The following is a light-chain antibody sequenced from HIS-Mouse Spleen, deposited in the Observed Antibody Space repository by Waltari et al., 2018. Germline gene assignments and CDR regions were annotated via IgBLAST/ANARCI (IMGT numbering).Light chain of an antibody. V-gene: IGLV1-47*01. Sequence: QSVLTQPPSSSGTPGQRVTISCSGSSSNIGSNYVYWYQPPPGTAPKHLIYRNNQRPSGVPDRFSGSKSGTSASLAISGLRSEDEADYYCAAWDDSLSGYVFGTGTKVTVL. CDR3: AAWDDSLSGYV. J-gene: IGLJ1*01. CDR1: SSNIGSNY. CDR2: RNN.